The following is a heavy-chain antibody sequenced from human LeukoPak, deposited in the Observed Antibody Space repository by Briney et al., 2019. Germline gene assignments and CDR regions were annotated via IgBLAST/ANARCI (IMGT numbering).Heavy chain of an antibody. Sequence: ASVKVSCKASGYTFTGYYMHWMRQAPGQGLEWMGWINPNSGGTNYAQKFQGRVTMTRDTSISTAYMELSRLRSDDTAVYYCARVSCSSTSCSTKLPFDYWGQGTLVTVSS. CDR3: ARVSCSSTSCSTKLPFDY. D-gene: IGHD2-2*01. CDR2: INPNSGGT. V-gene: IGHV1-2*02. CDR1: GYTFTGYY. J-gene: IGHJ4*02.